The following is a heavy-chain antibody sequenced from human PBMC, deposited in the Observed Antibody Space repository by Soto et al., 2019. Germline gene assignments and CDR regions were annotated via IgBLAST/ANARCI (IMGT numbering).Heavy chain of an antibody. CDR2: INPSGGST. Sequence: QVQLVQSGAEVKKPGASVKVSCKASGYTFTSYYMHWVRQAPGQGLEWMGIINPSGGSTSYAQKFQGRVTMTRDTSTSTFYMELSSLRSEDTAVYYCARVFPDCSGGSCYSTMPHYYYYYGMDVWGQGTTVTVSS. V-gene: IGHV1-46*01. D-gene: IGHD2-15*01. CDR3: ARVFPDCSGGSCYSTMPHYYYYYGMDV. J-gene: IGHJ6*02. CDR1: GYTFTSYY.